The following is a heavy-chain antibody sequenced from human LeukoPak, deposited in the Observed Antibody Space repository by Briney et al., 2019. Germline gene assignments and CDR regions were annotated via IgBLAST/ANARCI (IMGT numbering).Heavy chain of an antibody. Sequence: SETLSLTCTVSGNSISSGDNYWSWIRQPAGKVLEGIGRIYTSGSTNYNPSLKSRFTRSVDTSKNQFSLKLSLVTAADPAVYYCARDGRITIFGVVIKRASYLDYWGQGPLVNVSS. CDR2: IYTSGST. V-gene: IGHV4-61*02. J-gene: IGHJ4*02. D-gene: IGHD3-3*01. CDR3: ARDGRITIFGVVIKRASYLDY. CDR1: GNSISSGDNY.